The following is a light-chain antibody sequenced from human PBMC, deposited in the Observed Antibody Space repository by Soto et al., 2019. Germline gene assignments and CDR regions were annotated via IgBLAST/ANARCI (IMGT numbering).Light chain of an antibody. V-gene: IGKV3-20*01. CDR1: QSVSSGY. Sequence: EIVLTQSPGTLSLSPGERATLSCRASQSVSSGYLAWYRQKPGQAPRLLIYGASSRATGIPDRFSGSGSGTDFTLTISRLEPEDFAVFYCQQYGNSPSTFGQGTKLEIK. J-gene: IGKJ2*01. CDR2: GAS. CDR3: QQYGNSPST.